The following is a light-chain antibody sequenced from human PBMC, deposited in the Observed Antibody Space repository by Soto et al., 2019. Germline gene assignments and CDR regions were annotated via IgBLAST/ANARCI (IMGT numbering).Light chain of an antibody. CDR3: ETWDSNTHTV. J-gene: IGLJ3*02. Sequence: QLVLTQSSSASASLGSSVKLTCTLSSGHSSYIIAWHQQQPGKARRYLMKLEGSGSYNKGNGVPDRFSGSNSGTDRYLTISNLQFKDEADYYCETWDSNTHTVFGGGTKLTVL. CDR1: SGHSSYI. V-gene: IGLV4-60*02. CDR2: LEGSGSY.